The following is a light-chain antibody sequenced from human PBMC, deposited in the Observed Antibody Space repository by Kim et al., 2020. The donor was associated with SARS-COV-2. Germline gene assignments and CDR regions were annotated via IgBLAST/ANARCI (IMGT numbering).Light chain of an antibody. J-gene: IGKJ3*01. CDR3: QQYNNWPPRT. CDR1: QSVSNN. Sequence: CPGERATRSCRASQSVSNNLAWYHQKPGQAPRLLIYGASTRATGIPARFSGSGSGTEFTLTISSLQSEDFAVYYCQQYNNWPPRTFGPGTKVDIK. V-gene: IGKV3-15*01. CDR2: GAS.